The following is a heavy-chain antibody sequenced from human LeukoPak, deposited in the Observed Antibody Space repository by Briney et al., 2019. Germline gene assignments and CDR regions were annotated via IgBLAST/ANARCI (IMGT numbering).Heavy chain of an antibody. CDR1: GFTFSTYS. D-gene: IGHD3-22*01. CDR3: ARENYYDGSGYSRDFDY. V-gene: IGHV3-21*01. J-gene: IGHJ4*02. Sequence: PGGSLRLSCAASGFTFSTYSMTWVRQAPGKGLEWVSSISSGSSYIYYADSVKGRFTISRDNAKSSLYLQMNSLRAEDTSIYYCARENYYDGSGYSRDFDYWGQGTLVTVSS. CDR2: ISSGSSYI.